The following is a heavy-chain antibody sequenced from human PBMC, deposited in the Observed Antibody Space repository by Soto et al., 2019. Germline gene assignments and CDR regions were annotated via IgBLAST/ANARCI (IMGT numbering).Heavy chain of an antibody. V-gene: IGHV4-28*01. CDR2: IYYSGTT. CDR1: GYSISSNNW. J-gene: IGHJ4*02. D-gene: IGHD1-26*01. CDR3: ARREIQGPIDY. Sequence: PSETLSLTCAVSGYSISSNNWWGWIRQPPGKGLEWIGYIYYSGTTYYNPSLKSRVTMSVDTSKNQFSLKLTSVTAVDTAVYYCARREIQGPIDYSGQGTLVTVSS.